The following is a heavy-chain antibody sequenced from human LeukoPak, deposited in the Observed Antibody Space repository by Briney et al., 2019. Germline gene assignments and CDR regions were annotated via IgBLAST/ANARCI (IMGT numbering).Heavy chain of an antibody. CDR1: GGSFSGYY. V-gene: IGHV4-34*01. J-gene: IGHJ4*02. D-gene: IGHD3-22*01. CDR2: INHSGST. Sequence: PSETLSLTCAVYGGSFSGYYWSWIRQPPGKGLEWIGEINHSGSTNYNPSLKSRVTISVDTSKNQFSLKLSSVTAADTAVYYCARSRSHDSSGFDYWGQGTLVTVSS. CDR3: ARSRSHDSSGFDY.